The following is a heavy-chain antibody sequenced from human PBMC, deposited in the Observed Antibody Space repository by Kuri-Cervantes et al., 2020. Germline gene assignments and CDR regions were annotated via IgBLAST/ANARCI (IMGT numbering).Heavy chain of an antibody. V-gene: IGHV4-4*02. CDR3: ARSPRYDSSGYRDYFDY. J-gene: IGHJ4*02. CDR1: GGSISSSNW. CDR2: IYHSGST. D-gene: IGHD3-22*01. Sequence: SCAVSGGSISSSNWWSWVRQPPGKGLEWIGEIYHSGSTNYNPSLKSRVTISVDKSKNQFSLKLSSVTAADTAVYYCARSPRYDSSGYRDYFDYWGQGTLVTVSS.